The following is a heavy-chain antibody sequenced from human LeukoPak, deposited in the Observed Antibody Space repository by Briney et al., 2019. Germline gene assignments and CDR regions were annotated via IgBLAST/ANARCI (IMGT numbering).Heavy chain of an antibody. V-gene: IGHV5-51*01. CDR2: IYPGDSDT. J-gene: IGHJ3*02. CDR1: GYTFSNYW. Sequence: GESLKISCKASGYTFSNYWIGWVRQMPGKGLEWMGIIYPGDSDTRYSPSFQGQVTISADKSISTAYLQWSSLKASDTAMYYCARPTRPSPDDAFDIWGQGTMVTVSS. D-gene: IGHD2-2*01. CDR3: ARPTRPSPDDAFDI.